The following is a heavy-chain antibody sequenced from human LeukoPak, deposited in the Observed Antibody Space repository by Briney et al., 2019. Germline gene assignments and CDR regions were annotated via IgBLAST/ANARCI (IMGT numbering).Heavy chain of an antibody. D-gene: IGHD3-22*01. CDR3: ARVGSGYGLDY. Sequence: PSETLSLTCTVSGGSISSSSYYWGWIRQPPGKGLEWIGSTYYSGSTYYNPSLKSRVTISVDTSKNQFSLKLSSVTAADTAVYYCARVGSGYGLDYWGQGTLVTVSS. CDR2: TYYSGST. CDR1: GGSISSSSYY. J-gene: IGHJ4*02. V-gene: IGHV4-39*01.